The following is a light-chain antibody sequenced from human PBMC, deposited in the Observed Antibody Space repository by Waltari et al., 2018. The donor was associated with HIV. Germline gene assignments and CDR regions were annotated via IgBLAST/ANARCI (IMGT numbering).Light chain of an antibody. CDR1: SSDVGSYNL. CDR2: EVT. J-gene: IGLJ2*01. CDR3: YSYVSSTNFGAV. V-gene: IGLV2-23*02. Sequence: QSALTQPASVSGSPGQSLTISCTGTSSDVGSYNLVSWYQQHPRKAPKLMIDEVTKRPSGVSHRFSGSKSGNTASLTISGLQAEDEADYFCYSYVSSTNFGAVFGGGTKLTVL.